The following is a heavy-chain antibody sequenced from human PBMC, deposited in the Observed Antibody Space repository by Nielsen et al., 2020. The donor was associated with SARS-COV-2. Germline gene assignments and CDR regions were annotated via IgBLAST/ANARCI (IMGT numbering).Heavy chain of an antibody. CDR2: INHSGDT. CDR1: GGSFTAYY. D-gene: IGHD3-22*01. Sequence: SETLSLTCVVSGGSFTAYYWSWIRQPPQKGLEWIGEINHSGDTNKNSSLRSRVTVSRDTSKDQFSLKLSSVTAADTGVYYCAGGFYDSRGYNLVYWGQGTLVTVSS. CDR3: AGGFYDSRGYNLVY. V-gene: IGHV4-34*01. J-gene: IGHJ4*02.